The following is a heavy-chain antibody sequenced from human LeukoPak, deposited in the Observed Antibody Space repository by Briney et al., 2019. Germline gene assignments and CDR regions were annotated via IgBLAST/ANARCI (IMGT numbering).Heavy chain of an antibody. D-gene: IGHD5-18*01. CDR2: IYCSGST. J-gene: IGHJ4*02. CDR1: GGSISSSSYY. CDR3: AIQDTAMDPTSGLWIKIFDY. Sequence: SETLSLTCTVSGGSISSSSYYWGWIRQPPGKGLEWIGSIYCSGSTYYNPSLKSRVTISVDTSKNQFSLKLSSVTAADTAVYYCAIQDTAMDPTSGLWIKIFDYWGQGTLVTVSS. V-gene: IGHV4-39*01.